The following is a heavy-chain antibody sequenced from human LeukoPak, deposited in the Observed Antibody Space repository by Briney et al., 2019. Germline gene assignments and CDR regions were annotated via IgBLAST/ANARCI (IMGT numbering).Heavy chain of an antibody. V-gene: IGHV3-21*01. J-gene: IGHJ6*03. CDR3: ARVGGITLALAPSPFPDYNYYYMDV. CDR1: GFTFSSYT. CDR2: ISSSSSYI. D-gene: IGHD3-10*01. Sequence: GGSLRLSCAASGFTFSSYTMNWVRQAPRKGLEWVSSISSSSSYINYTDSVKGRFTISRDNAKKSLYLQMNSLRAEDTAVYYCARVGGITLALAPSPFPDYNYYYMDVWGKGTTVTVSS.